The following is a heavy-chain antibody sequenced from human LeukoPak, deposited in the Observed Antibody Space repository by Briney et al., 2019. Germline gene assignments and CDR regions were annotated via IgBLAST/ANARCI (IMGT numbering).Heavy chain of an antibody. CDR1: GFTFSTYA. J-gene: IGHJ5*02. CDR3: AKGSDYNLYFDH. V-gene: IGHV3-23*01. CDR2: ISGSSEGT. Sequence: GRSLRLSCAASGFTFSTYAMNWVRQAPGKGLEWVSTISGSSEGTYYADSVKGRFTISRDSSKDTVYLRMDSLRAEDTAVYYCAKGSDYNLYFDHWGQGALVTVSS. D-gene: IGHD1-26*01.